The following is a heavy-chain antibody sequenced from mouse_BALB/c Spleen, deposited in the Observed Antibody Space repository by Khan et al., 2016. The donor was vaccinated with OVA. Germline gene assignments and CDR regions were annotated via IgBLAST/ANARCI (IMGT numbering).Heavy chain of an antibody. V-gene: IGHV1S135*01. J-gene: IGHJ3*01. CDR3: TRHGYVAWITY. D-gene: IGHD2-2*01. CDR2: IDPFSGGT. Sequence: VQLKQSGPELMKPGASVKISCKASGYSFTSYYIHWVMQTHGTSLEWIGYIDPFSGGTTYTHKFKGKATLTVDTSSSTSYIHLSNLTYEDSAVYYCTRHGYVAWITYWGQGTLVTVSA. CDR1: GYSFTSYY.